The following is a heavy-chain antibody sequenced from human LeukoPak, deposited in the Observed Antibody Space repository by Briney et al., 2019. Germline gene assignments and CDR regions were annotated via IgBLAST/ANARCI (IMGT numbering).Heavy chain of an antibody. CDR3: ARDQDFGVVPFDY. J-gene: IGHJ4*02. CDR2: INHSGST. V-gene: IGHV4-34*01. D-gene: IGHD3-3*01. Sequence: SETLSLTCAVYGGSFSGYYWSWIRQPPGKGLEWIGEINHSGSTNYNPSLKSRVTTSVDASKNQFSLKLSSVTAADTAVYYCARDQDFGVVPFDYWGQGTLVTVSS. CDR1: GGSFSGYY.